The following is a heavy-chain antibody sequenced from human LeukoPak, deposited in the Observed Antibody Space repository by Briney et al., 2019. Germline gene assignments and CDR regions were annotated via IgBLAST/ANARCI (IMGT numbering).Heavy chain of an antibody. CDR1: GFTFSSYA. Sequence: GGSLRLSCAASGFTFSSYAMSWVRQAPGKGLEWVSAISGSGGSTYYADSVKGRFTICRDNSKNTLYLQMNSLRAEDTAVYYCAKDVHVRGQLWSRFTPYFDYWGQGTLVTVSS. J-gene: IGHJ4*02. D-gene: IGHD5-18*01. V-gene: IGHV3-23*01. CDR3: AKDVHVRGQLWSRFTPYFDY. CDR2: ISGSGGST.